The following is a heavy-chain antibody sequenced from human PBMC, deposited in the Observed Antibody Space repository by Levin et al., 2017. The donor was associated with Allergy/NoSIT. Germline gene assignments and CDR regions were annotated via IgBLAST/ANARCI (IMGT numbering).Heavy chain of an antibody. Sequence: PGGSLRLSCAASGFTFTSYGMHWVRQAPGKGLEWVAVFWYDGSKQYYADSVKGRFTVSRDTSKKTLYLQMNSLRVEDTAVYYCARDLNSHFDYWGQGALVTVPS. D-gene: IGHD4-23*01. V-gene: IGHV3-33*01. CDR1: GFTFTSYG. J-gene: IGHJ4*02. CDR3: ARDLNSHFDY. CDR2: FWYDGSKQ.